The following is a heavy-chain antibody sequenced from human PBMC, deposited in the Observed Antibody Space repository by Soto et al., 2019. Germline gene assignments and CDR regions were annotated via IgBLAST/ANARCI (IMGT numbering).Heavy chain of an antibody. D-gene: IGHD2-15*01. J-gene: IGHJ4*01. CDR3: VRDRTATVPTSIDY. V-gene: IGHV3-23*01. CDR2: ISGSGVST. CDR1: GFTFSSYA. Sequence: EVQLLESGGGLVQPGGSLRLSCAASGFTFSSYAMSWVRQAPGKGLEWVSTISGSGVSTYYADSVKGRFTFSRDNSKNTLYLQMNSLRAEDTAVYYCVRDRTATVPTSIDYWGRGTLVTVSS.